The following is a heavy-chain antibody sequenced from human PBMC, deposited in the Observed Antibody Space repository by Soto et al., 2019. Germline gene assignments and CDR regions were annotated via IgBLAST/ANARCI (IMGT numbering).Heavy chain of an antibody. D-gene: IGHD3-22*01. CDR3: ARRRDYSDTIGYCDYYFDX. J-gene: IGHJ4*02. Sequence: PSDTLSLTCTVSGGSISTITYYWGWIRQPPGKGLELIGSIYYSGSTFYNPSLKSRVTISVDTSQTQFSLKLTYVTDADTALYYCARRRDYSDTIGYCDYYFDXWGQGTLVTVSX. V-gene: IGHV4-39*01. CDR1: GGSISTITYY. CDR2: IYYSGST.